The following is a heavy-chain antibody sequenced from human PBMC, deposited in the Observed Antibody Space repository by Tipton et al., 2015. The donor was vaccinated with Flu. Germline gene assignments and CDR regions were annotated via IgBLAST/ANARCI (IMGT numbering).Heavy chain of an antibody. CDR1: GCSISRGYY. CDR2: IYHNGDI. CDR3: AREGVGNAFDI. Sequence: TLSLTCAVSGCSISRGYYWGWIRQPPGKGLEWIGSIYHNGDIHFNPSLKGRVSISVDTSNNRFSLNLTSVTAADTAVYYCAREGVGNAFDIWGQGTMVTVSS. V-gene: IGHV4-38-2*02. D-gene: IGHD1-26*01. J-gene: IGHJ3*02.